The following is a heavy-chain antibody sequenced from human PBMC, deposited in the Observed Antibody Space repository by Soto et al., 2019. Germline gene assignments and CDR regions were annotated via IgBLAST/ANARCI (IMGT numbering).Heavy chain of an antibody. CDR1: GFTFSSYD. CDR3: AIRGLSKIDVRGYLDS. V-gene: IGHV3-23*01. CDR2: ISGSGGST. D-gene: IGHD3-10*02. Sequence: EVQLLESGGGLVQPGGSLRLSCAASGFTFSSYDMTWVRQAPGKGLEWVAAISGSGGSTNYGDSVKGRFTISRDNSKNTLFMQMNSLRTEDTAVYYCAIRGLSKIDVRGYLDSWGRGTLFTVSS. J-gene: IGHJ4*02.